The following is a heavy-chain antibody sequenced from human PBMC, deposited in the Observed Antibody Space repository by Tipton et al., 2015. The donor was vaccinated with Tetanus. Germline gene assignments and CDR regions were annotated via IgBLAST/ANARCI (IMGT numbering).Heavy chain of an antibody. Sequence: TLSLTCAVYGASFSDYYWSWIRQAPGKGLEWIGEINHSGSTNHNPSLKSRVTLSVDTSKNQFSLKLTSVTVADSAVYFCARVSRRNFYFDYWGPGAQVTVSS. CDR2: INHSGST. V-gene: IGHV4-34*01. CDR3: ARVSRRNFYFDY. D-gene: IGHD2/OR15-2a*01. CDR1: GASFSDYY. J-gene: IGHJ4*02.